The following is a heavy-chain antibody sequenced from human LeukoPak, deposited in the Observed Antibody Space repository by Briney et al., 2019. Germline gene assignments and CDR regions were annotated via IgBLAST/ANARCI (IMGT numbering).Heavy chain of an antibody. CDR2: ISYDGSNK. V-gene: IGHV3-30*18. J-gene: IGHJ4*02. CDR3: AKDLEKGSGWSGGFDY. D-gene: IGHD6-19*01. Sequence: SCKASGYTFTGYYMHWVRQAPGKGLEWVAVISYDGSNKYYADSVKGRFTISRDNSKNTLYLQMNSLRAEDTAVYYCAKDLEKGSGWSGGFDYWGQGTLVTVSS. CDR1: GYTFTGYY.